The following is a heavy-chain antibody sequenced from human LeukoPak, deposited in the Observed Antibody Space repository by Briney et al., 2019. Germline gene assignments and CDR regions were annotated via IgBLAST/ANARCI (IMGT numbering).Heavy chain of an antibody. D-gene: IGHD3-10*01. CDR3: ARYYGSGVFNYFDY. CDR1: GFTLSNYA. J-gene: IGHJ4*02. CDR2: ISSSSSYI. V-gene: IGHV3-21*01. Sequence: GGSLRLSCAASGFTLSNYAMTWVRQAPGKGLEWVSSISSSSSYIYYADSVKGRFTISRDNAKNSLYLQMNSLRAEDTAVYYCARYYGSGVFNYFDYWGQGTLVTVSS.